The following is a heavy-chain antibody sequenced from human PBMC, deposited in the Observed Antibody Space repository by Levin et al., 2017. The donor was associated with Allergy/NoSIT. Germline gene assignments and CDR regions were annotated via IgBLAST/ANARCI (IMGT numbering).Heavy chain of an antibody. D-gene: IGHD5-18*01. CDR3: TRGGFSYGL. J-gene: IGHJ4*02. V-gene: IGHV3-49*03. CDR1: GFSFGDYH. Sequence: PGGSLRLSCTASGFSFGDYHMSWFRQAPGKGLERVGFIRSKSFGGTTEYAASVKGRFTISRDDSRSIAYLQMDSMKSEDTAVYYCTRGGFSYGLWGQGTLVTVSS. CDR2: IRSKSFGGTT.